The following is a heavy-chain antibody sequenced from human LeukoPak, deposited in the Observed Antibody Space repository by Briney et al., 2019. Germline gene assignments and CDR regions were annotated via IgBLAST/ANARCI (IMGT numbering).Heavy chain of an antibody. CDR3: ARNSGSGFDY. V-gene: IGHV1-46*01. Sequence: ASVKVSCKASGYTFTSYYIVWVRQAPGQGLEWMGRIDPSGGSTSYAQKFQGGVTMTRGTSTSTVYMELSGLISEDTAVYYCARNSGSGFDYWGQGTLVTVSS. J-gene: IGHJ4*02. CDR1: GYTFTSYY. CDR2: IDPSGGST. D-gene: IGHD2-15*01.